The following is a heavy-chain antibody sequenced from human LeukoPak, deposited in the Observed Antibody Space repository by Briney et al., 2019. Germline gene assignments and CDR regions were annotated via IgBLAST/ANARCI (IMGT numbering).Heavy chain of an antibody. CDR1: GYSINSGYY. V-gene: IGHV4-38-2*02. D-gene: IGHD3-22*01. CDR2: IYHSGRT. CDR3: ARDDSRAYYLDY. J-gene: IGHJ4*02. Sequence: SETLSLTCIVSGYSINSGYYWGWIRQPPGKGLEWIGSIYHSGRTYYNPSLKSRVTISVDTSKNQFSLKLSSVTAADTAVYYCARDDSRAYYLDYWGQGNLVTVSS.